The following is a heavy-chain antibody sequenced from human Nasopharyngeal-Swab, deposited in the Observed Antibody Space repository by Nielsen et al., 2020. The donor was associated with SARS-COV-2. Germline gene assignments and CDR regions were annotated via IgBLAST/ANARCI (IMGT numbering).Heavy chain of an antibody. CDR2: IRSKAYGGTT. CDR3: TRDGLWFGELSDYYYGMDV. Sequence: GESLKISCTASGFTFGDYAMSWFRQAPGKGLEWVGFIRSKAYGGTTEYAASVKGRFTISRDGSKSIAYLQMNSLKTEDTAVYYCTRDGLWFGELSDYYYGMDVWGQGTTVTVSS. CDR1: GFTFGDYA. J-gene: IGHJ6*02. D-gene: IGHD3-10*01. V-gene: IGHV3-49*01.